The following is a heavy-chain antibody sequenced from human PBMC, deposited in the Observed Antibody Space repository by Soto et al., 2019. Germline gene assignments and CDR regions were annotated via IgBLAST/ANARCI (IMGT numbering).Heavy chain of an antibody. Sequence: SETLSLTCTVSGGSISSSSYYWGWIRQPPGKGLEWIGSIYYSGSTYYNPSLKSRVTISVDTSKNQFSLKLSSVTAADTAVYYCVRSSGWFYYYYGMDVWGQGTTVTVSS. CDR1: GGSISSSSYY. CDR3: VRSSGWFYYYYGMDV. V-gene: IGHV4-39*01. CDR2: IYYSGST. J-gene: IGHJ6*02. D-gene: IGHD6-19*01.